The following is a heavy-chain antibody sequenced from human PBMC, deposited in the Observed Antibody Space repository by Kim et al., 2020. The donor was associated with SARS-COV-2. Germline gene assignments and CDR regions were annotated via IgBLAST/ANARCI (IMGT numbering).Heavy chain of an antibody. J-gene: IGHJ6*02. CDR3: ARLISLLRYFEDGMDV. V-gene: IGHV3-7*03. CDR1: GFTFSSYW. Sequence: GGSLRLSCAASGFTFSSYWMSWVRQAPGKGLEWVANIKQDGSEKYYVDSVKGRFTISRDNAKNSLYLQMNSLRAEDTAVYYCARLISLLRYFEDGMDVWGQGTTVTVSS. D-gene: IGHD3-9*01. CDR2: IKQDGSEK.